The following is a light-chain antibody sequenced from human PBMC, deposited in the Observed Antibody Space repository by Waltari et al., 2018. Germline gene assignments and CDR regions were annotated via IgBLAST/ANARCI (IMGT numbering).Light chain of an antibody. J-gene: IGLJ1*01. CDR3: AAWDDSLNGYV. V-gene: IGLV1-44*01. Sequence: QSVLTQPPSASAPPGQRVPISCSGRSSNLGRNTVNWYQQLPGPAPKLLIYSNNQRPSGVPDRFSGSKSGTSASLAISGLHSEDEADYYCAAWDDSLNGYVFGTGTKVTVL. CDR1: SSNLGRNT. CDR2: SNN.